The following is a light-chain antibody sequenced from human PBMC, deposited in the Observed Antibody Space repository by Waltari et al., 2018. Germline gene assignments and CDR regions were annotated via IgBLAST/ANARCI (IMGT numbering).Light chain of an antibody. CDR3: QQLNSFPRT. CDR2: DAS. Sequence: EIVLTQSPAALSLPPGERATLSCRASQSVSSYFAWYQQKPGQDPRLLIYDASNRATGIPARFSGSGSGTDFTLTISSLEPEDFATYYCQQLNSFPRTFGQGTKLEIK. V-gene: IGKV3-11*01. CDR1: QSVSSY. J-gene: IGKJ2*01.